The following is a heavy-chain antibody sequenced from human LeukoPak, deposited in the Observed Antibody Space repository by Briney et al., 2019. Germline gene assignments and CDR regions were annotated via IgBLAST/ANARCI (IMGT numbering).Heavy chain of an antibody. D-gene: IGHD3-22*01. CDR1: GFTFSSYA. V-gene: IGHV3-23*01. J-gene: IGHJ4*02. CDR2: IIGSGGTT. CDR3: ARAYGYSGYYRLPIDY. Sequence: SGGPLRLSCAASGFTFSSYAMSWVRQAPGKGLEWVSSIIGSGGTTDHADSVTGRFTISRDNSKNTLYLQMNSLRVEDTALYYCARAYGYSGYYRLPIDYWGQGALVTVSS.